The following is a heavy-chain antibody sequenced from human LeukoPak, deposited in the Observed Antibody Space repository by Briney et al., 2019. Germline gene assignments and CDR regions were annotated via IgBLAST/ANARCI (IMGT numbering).Heavy chain of an antibody. J-gene: IGHJ4*02. CDR2: IKSKSDGGTT. CDR3: AKVINWYGDY. Sequence: GGSLRLSCVASGFTFNNAWMSWVRQAPGKGLEWVGRIKSKSDGGTTDYPAPVKGRFTISRDDSTDTLYLQMNSLRTEDTAVYYCAKVINWYGDYWGQGTLVTVSS. V-gene: IGHV3-15*01. D-gene: IGHD1-20*01. CDR1: GFTFNNAW.